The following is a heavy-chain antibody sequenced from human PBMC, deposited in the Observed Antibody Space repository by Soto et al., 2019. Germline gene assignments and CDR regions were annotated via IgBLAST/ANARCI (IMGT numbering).Heavy chain of an antibody. J-gene: IGHJ3*02. D-gene: IGHD3-10*01. CDR3: ARDPGIGDTVNAFDI. V-gene: IGHV3-11*06. CDR2: ISSSSSYT. Sequence: PGGSLRLSCAASGFTFSDYYMSWIRQAPGKGLEWVSYISSSSSYTNYADSVKGRFTISRDNAKNSLYLQMNSLRAEDTAVYYCARDPGIGDTVNAFDIWGQGTMVTVSS. CDR1: GFTFSDYY.